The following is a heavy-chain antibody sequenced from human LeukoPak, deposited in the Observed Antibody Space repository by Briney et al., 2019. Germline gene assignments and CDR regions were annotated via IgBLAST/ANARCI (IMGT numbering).Heavy chain of an antibody. CDR3: AKQWVDC. J-gene: IGHJ4*02. D-gene: IGHD1-26*01. V-gene: IGHV3-23*01. CDR2: ISESGDTT. Sequence: PGGSLRLSCGASGFTFSNYAMNWVRQAPGKGLEWVSSISESGDTTHYADSVKGRFTISRDNAQNTLYLQMNTPRAEDTALYYCAKQWVDCWGQGTLVTVSS. CDR1: GFTFSNYA.